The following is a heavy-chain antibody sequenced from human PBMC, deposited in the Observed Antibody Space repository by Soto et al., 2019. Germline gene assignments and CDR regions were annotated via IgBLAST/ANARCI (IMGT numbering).Heavy chain of an antibody. CDR2: IYYSGST. D-gene: IGHD3-10*01. CDR1: GVSISSYY. V-gene: IGHV4-59*08. J-gene: IGHJ4*02. Sequence: SETLSLTCTVSGVSISSYYWSWIRQPPGKGLEWIGYIYYSGSTNYNPSLKRRVTITVDTSKNRCSLKLNSMTAAERALYYCAKHNYGSGSTYFDYWGQGTLVPAPQ. CDR3: AKHNYGSGSTYFDY.